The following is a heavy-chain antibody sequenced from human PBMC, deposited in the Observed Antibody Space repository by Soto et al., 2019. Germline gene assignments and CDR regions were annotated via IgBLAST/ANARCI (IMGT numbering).Heavy chain of an antibody. CDR1: EFTFSTYP. CDR2: ISYDGTNT. D-gene: IGHD3-3*01. Sequence: QVLLVESGGGVVQPGRSLRLSCAASEFTFSTYPMHWVRQAPGKGLEWVAVISYDGTNTYYADSVKGRFTISRDNSKNTLSLQMKSLRGDDTAVYYCARGASDFWNAYPEIHFFDYCGQGAPVFVSS. CDR3: ARGASDFWNAYPEIHFFDY. J-gene: IGHJ4*02. V-gene: IGHV3-30-3*01.